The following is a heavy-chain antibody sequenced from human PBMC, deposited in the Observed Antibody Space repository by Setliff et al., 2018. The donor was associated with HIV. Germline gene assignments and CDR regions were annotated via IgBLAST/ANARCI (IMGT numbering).Heavy chain of an antibody. CDR3: ARDLRGSENYHPNLDF. D-gene: IGHD1-26*01. J-gene: IGHJ4*02. CDR1: GYTLSSYG. CDR2: ISAYKDYK. V-gene: IGHV1-18*01. Sequence: ASVKVSCKASGYTLSSYGISWVRQAPGQGLEWMGYISAYKDYKNYAQKLQGRVAMTTDTSTNTAYMELRSLTSDDTAVYYCARDLRGSENYHPNLDFWGQGTLVTVSS.